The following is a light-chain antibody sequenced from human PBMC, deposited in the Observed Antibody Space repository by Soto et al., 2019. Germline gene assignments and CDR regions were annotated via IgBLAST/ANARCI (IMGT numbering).Light chain of an antibody. CDR3: QLYNSFPMYT. CDR1: RSISTW. J-gene: IGKJ2*01. Sequence: DIQMTQSPSTLSASVGDRVTIACRASRSISTWLAWYQQKPGKAPKLLIYDASSLESGVPSRFSGSGSGTEFTLTISSLQPDDFATYYCQLYNSFPMYTFGQGTKVEIK. V-gene: IGKV1-5*01. CDR2: DAS.